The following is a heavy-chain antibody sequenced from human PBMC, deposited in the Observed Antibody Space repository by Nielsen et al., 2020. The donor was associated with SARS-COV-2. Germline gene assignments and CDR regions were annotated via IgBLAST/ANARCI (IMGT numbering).Heavy chain of an antibody. J-gene: IGHJ6*02. V-gene: IGHV3-23*01. CDR1: GFPFRTYG. D-gene: IGHD5-12*01. CDR2: ISASGHST. Sequence: GESLKISCAPSGFPFRTYGMIWVRQVPGLGLEWVSAISASGHSTYYADSVRGRFTISRDGSDDTVHLQMDSLRVGDTAIYYCAKESQYSGYDLYYYSYYGMDVWGQGTTVTVSS. CDR3: AKESQYSGYDLYYYSYYGMDV.